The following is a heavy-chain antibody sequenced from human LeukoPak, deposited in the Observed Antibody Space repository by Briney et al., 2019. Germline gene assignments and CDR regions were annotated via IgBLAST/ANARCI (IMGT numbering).Heavy chain of an antibody. J-gene: IGHJ3*01. CDR1: GGSVSTGTYY. CDR3: ARDLWELQSAFDL. CDR2: IYYSGST. D-gene: IGHD1-26*01. Sequence: SETLSLTCTVSGGSVSTGTYYWSWIRQPPGKGLEWIAYIYYSGSTNYNPSLMSRVTISVDTSKNQFSLKLRSVTAADTAVYYCARDLWELQSAFDLWGQGTWVTVSS. V-gene: IGHV4-61*01.